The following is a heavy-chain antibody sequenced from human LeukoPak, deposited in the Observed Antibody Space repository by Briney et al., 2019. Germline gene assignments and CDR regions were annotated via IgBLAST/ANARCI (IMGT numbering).Heavy chain of an antibody. CDR1: GDAITRSDW. J-gene: IGHJ3*02. Sequence: KTSDTLSLTCAVSGDAITRSDWWAWIRQPPGKGLEWLGNMYYSGRVYHNPSLQTRVTMSVDSSKNQFSLRLGSVTAVDTAVYFCAKTRSGTYYGDSFDIWGQGILVTVSS. D-gene: IGHD1-26*01. CDR2: MYYSGRV. V-gene: IGHV4-28*05. CDR3: AKTRSGTYYGDSFDI.